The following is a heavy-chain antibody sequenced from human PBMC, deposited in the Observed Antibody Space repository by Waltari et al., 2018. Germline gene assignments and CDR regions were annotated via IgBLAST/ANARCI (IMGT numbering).Heavy chain of an antibody. J-gene: IGHJ4*02. D-gene: IGHD3-10*01. CDR1: GYTFTSYG. V-gene: IGHV1-18*04. CDR2: VSAYNGNT. Sequence: QVQLVQSGAEVKKPGASVKVACTASGYTFTSYGLSWVRPAPGQGLEWMGWVSAYNGNTNYAQKLQDRVTMTTDTSTSTAYMELRSLRSDDTAVYYCAREGENYYGSGSYYRDWGQGTLVTVSS. CDR3: AREGENYYGSGSYYRD.